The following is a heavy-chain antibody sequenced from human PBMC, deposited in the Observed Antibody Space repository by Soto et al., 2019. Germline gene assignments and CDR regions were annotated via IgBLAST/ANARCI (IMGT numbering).Heavy chain of an antibody. J-gene: IGHJ5*02. D-gene: IGHD6-19*01. CDR1: GFTFDDYA. CDR2: ISWNSGSI. CDR3: AKDRYSSGWSWFDP. Sequence: EVQLVESGGGLAQPGRSLRLSCAASGFTFDDYAMHWVRQAPGKGLEWVSGISWNSGSIGYADSVKGRFTISRDNAKNSLYLQMNSLRAEDTALYYCAKDRYSSGWSWFDPWGQGTLVTVSS. V-gene: IGHV3-9*01.